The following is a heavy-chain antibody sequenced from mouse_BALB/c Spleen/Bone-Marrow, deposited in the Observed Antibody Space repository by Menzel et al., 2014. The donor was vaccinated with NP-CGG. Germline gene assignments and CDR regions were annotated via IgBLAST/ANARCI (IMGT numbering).Heavy chain of an antibody. CDR1: GYTFTSYY. V-gene: IGHV1S56*01. D-gene: IGHD2-14*01. J-gene: IGHJ4*01. Sequence: VQLQQSGPELAKPGSSVRISCKASGYTFTSYYIHWVKQRPGQGLEWIGWIYPGNVNTNYNEKFEDKATLTADKSSSPAYMPLSRLTSEGSGVYFWSRRDYYRSPMGYWGQGTSVTVSS. CDR2: IYPGNVNT. CDR3: SRRDYYRSPMGY.